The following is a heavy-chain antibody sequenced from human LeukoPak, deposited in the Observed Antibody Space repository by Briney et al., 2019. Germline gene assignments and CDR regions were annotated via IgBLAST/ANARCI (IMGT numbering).Heavy chain of an antibody. J-gene: IGHJ4*02. V-gene: IGHV3-21*01. CDR1: GFTFSPYN. Sequence: GGSLRLSCAASGFTFSPYNMNWVRQAPGKGLEWVSSISSSGSYIDYADSVKGRFTISRDNAKNSLYLQMNSLRAEDTAVYYCAREGIAAGIGDFDYWGQGTLVTVSS. D-gene: IGHD6-13*01. CDR3: AREGIAAGIGDFDY. CDR2: ISSSGSYI.